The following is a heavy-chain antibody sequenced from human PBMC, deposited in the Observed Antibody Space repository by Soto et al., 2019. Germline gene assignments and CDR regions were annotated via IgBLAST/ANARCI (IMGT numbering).Heavy chain of an antibody. CDR1: GFSLRNTEES. CDR2: IYWEDEK. CDR3: AHRRYKGNYWACFDS. J-gene: IGHJ5*01. D-gene: IGHD1-7*01. V-gene: IGHV2-5*02. Sequence: QITLKESGPTLVTATQTLTLTCSFSGFSLRNTEESVSWIRQPQGKALEWLGIIYWEDEKRYSPSVKSRRTITKDTYKNHVVLIMINMDPMDKGTYYCAHRRYKGNYWACFDSWCQGTLVTVSS.